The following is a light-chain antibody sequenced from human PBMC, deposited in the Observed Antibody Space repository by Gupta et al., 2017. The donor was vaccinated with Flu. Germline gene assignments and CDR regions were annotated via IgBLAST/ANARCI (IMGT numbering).Light chain of an antibody. CDR1: QDIKKS. V-gene: IGKV1-33*01. CDR3: QHYANLPLT. Sequence: DRVTITCQASQDIKKSLNWSQQKPGKAPVLLIYDASNLETGVPSRFSGSGSGTHFTFTISSLQPEDVGTYYCQHYANLPLTFGGGTKVEI. J-gene: IGKJ4*01. CDR2: DAS.